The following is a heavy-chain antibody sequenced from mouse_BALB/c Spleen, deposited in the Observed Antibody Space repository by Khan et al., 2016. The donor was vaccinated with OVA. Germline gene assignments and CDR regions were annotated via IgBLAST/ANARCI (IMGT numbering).Heavy chain of an antibody. V-gene: IGHV3-2*02. Sequence: VQLKESGPGLVKPSQSPSLTCTVTGYSITSDYAWNWIRQSPGNKLEWMGYISYSGTTSYNPSLKSRISITRDTSKNQFFLQLNSVTSEDTATYYCARQNYYGYAMDYWGQGTSVTVSS. CDR1: GYSITSDYA. J-gene: IGHJ4*01. CDR2: ISYSGTT. CDR3: ARQNYYGYAMDY. D-gene: IGHD1-1*01.